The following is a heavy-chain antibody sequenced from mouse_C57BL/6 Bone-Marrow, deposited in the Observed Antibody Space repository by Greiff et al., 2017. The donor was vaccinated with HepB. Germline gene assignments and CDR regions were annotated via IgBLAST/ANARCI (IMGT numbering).Heavy chain of an antibody. Sequence: EVQLQQSGAELVRPGASVKLSCTASGFNIKDDYMHWVKQRPEQGLEWIGWIDPENGDTEYGSKFQGKATITADTSSNTAYLQLSSLTSEDTAVYYCTNYGWFAYWGQGTLVTVSA. CDR3: TNYGWFAY. J-gene: IGHJ3*01. CDR2: IDPENGDT. CDR1: GFNIKDDY. V-gene: IGHV14-4*01. D-gene: IGHD1-1*02.